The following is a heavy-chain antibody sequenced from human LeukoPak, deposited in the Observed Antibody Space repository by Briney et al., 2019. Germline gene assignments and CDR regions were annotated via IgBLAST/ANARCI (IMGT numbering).Heavy chain of an antibody. V-gene: IGHV1-3*01. D-gene: IGHD6-19*01. CDR2: INAGNGNT. Sequence: GASVKVSCKASGYTFTSYAMHWVRQAPGQRLEWMGWINAGNGNTKYSQKFQGRVTITRDTSASTAYMELSNLRSEDTAVYYCARDGGDSSGWYISNFDYWGQGTLVTVSS. J-gene: IGHJ4*02. CDR1: GYTFTSYA. CDR3: ARDGGDSSGWYISNFDY.